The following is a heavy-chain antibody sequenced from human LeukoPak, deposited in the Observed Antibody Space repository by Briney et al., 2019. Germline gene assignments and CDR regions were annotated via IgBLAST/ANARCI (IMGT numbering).Heavy chain of an antibody. V-gene: IGHV3-48*01. J-gene: IGHJ5*02. D-gene: IGHD2-8*01. CDR1: EFSLSSYS. Sequence: GGSLRLSCAASEFSLSSYSMDWFRQTPGKELEWISYISSSGRTVYYADSVEGRFTVSRDNAKNALYLEMNDLRAEDSAVYYCARDINYCTPTLCHRNWFDPWGQGTLVTVSS. CDR2: ISSSGRTV. CDR3: ARDINYCTPTLCHRNWFDP.